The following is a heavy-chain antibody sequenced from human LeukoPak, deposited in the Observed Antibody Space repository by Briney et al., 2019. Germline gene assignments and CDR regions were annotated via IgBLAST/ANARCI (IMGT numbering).Heavy chain of an antibody. CDR3: ARGAYGDRRHYYYGMDV. CDR1: GFTFSSYG. Sequence: GGSLRLSCAASGFTFSSYGMHWVRQAPGKGLEWVAVIWYDGSNKYYADSVKGRFTISRDNSKNTLYLQMNSLRAEDTAVYYCARGAYGDRRHYYYGMDVWGQGTTVTVSS. D-gene: IGHD4-17*01. V-gene: IGHV3-33*01. CDR2: IWYDGSNK. J-gene: IGHJ6*02.